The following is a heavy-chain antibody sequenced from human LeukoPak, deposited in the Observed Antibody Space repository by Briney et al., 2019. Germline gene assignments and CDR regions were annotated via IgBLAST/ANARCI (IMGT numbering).Heavy chain of an antibody. V-gene: IGHV3-23*01. CDR2: ICGDGGCT. Sequence: PGGSLRLSCAASGFTFSSYAMSWVRQAPGKGLEWLSIICGDGGCTYYTDSVKGRFTISRDNSKNTLYLQMNSLRAEDTAIYYCAKASRDSSGYSHYFDYWGRGTLVSVSS. CDR1: GFTFSSYA. CDR3: AKASRDSSGYSHYFDY. D-gene: IGHD3-22*01. J-gene: IGHJ4*02.